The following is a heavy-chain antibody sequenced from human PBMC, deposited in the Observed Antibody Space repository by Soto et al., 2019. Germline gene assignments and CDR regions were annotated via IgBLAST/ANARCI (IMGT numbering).Heavy chain of an antibody. CDR3: AREGSYSAYNFAHGIQLWSFDF. CDR2: IFSSGST. J-gene: IGHJ4*02. Sequence: SETLSLTCTVSGGSINTFYWSWVRQPAGKGLEWIGRIFSSGSTSFDPSLESRVAMSVDTSKNHFSLNLSSVTAADMAVYYCAREGSYSAYNFAHGIQLWSFDFWGQGALVTVSS. V-gene: IGHV4-4*07. CDR1: GGSINTFY. D-gene: IGHD5-12*01.